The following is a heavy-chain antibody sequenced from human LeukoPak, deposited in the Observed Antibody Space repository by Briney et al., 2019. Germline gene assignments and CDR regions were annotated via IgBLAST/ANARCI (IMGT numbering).Heavy chain of an antibody. D-gene: IGHD2-2*01. CDR2: IYTSGST. J-gene: IGHJ4*02. V-gene: IGHV4-4*08. Sequence: PSETLSLTCTVSGGSISSYFWSWIRQPPGRGLEWIGRIYTSGSTNYNPSLKSRVTISVDTSKNQFSLKLSSVTAADTAVYYCARATVVVPAAMPFDYWGQGTLVTVSS. CDR3: ARATVVVPAAMPFDY. CDR1: GGSISSYF.